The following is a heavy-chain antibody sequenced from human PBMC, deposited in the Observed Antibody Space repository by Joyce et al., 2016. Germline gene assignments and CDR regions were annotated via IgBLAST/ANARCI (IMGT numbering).Heavy chain of an antibody. D-gene: IGHD3-10*01. J-gene: IGHJ4*02. CDR2: ISDRAYT. Sequence: QLQLQESGPGLVKPSETLSLTCNVSGGFIRSSDYYWGWIRQPPGKGLEWIGSISDRAYTSYNPSLGRRVTISVDTTKNQFSLRWSSVTAADTAVYYCARRAGAWGSGRVVDYWGQGTLVTVSS. V-gene: IGHV4-39*01. CDR3: ARRAGAWGSGRVVDY. CDR1: GGFIRSSDYY.